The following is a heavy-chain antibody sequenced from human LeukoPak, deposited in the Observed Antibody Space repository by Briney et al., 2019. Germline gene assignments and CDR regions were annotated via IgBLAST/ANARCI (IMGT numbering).Heavy chain of an antibody. Sequence: GASVKVSCKASGGNFSNFAISWVRQAPGQGLEWMGRIIPILGVTNYAQTFQGRVTMTEDTSTDTAYMELSSLRSEDTAVYYCATASYVDTAMAPLGYFDYWGQGTLVTVSS. D-gene: IGHD5-18*01. J-gene: IGHJ4*02. CDR1: GGNFSNFA. V-gene: IGHV1-69*04. CDR3: ATASYVDTAMAPLGYFDY. CDR2: IIPILGVT.